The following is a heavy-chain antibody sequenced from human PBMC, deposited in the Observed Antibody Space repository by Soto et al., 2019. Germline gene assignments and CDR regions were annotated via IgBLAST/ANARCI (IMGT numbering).Heavy chain of an antibody. CDR1: GFTFSSYW. D-gene: IGHD1-26*01. CDR3: ARDSDVEIGAPDLYFDY. CDR2: IKQDGSEK. Sequence: GGSLRLSCAASGFTFSSYWMSWVRQAPGKGLEWVANIKQDGSEKYYVDSVKGRFTISRDNAKNSLYLQMNSLRAEDTAVYYCARDSDVEIGAPDLYFDYWGQGTLVTVSS. J-gene: IGHJ4*02. V-gene: IGHV3-7*05.